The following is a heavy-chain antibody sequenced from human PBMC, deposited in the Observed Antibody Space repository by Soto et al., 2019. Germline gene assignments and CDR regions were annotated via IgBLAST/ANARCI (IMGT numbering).Heavy chain of an antibody. J-gene: IGHJ4*02. CDR1: GYTFTGYY. D-gene: IGHD3-3*01. CDR3: ARDLSTDFWSGYFDY. Sequence: ASVKVSCKASGYTFTGYYMHWVRQAPGQGLEWMGWINPNSGGTNYAQKFQGRVTMTRDTSISTAYMELSRLRSDDTAVYYCARDLSTDFWSGYFDYWGQGTLVTVSS. V-gene: IGHV1-2*02. CDR2: INPNSGGT.